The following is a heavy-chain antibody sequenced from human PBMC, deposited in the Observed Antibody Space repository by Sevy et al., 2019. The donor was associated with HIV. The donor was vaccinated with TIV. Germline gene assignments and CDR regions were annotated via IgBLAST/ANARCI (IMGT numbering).Heavy chain of an antibody. V-gene: IGHV3-30-3*01. CDR1: GFTFSSYA. Sequence: GGSLRLSCAASGFTFSSYAMHWVRQAPGKGLERVAVISYDGSNKYYADSVKGRFTISRDNSKNTLYLQMNSLRAEDTAVYYCARAGYYDSSGYYYHDAFDIWGQGTMVTVSS. CDR2: ISYDGSNK. J-gene: IGHJ3*02. CDR3: ARAGYYDSSGYYYHDAFDI. D-gene: IGHD3-22*01.